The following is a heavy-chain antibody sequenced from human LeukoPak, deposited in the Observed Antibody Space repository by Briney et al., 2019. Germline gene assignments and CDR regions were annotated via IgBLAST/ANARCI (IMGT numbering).Heavy chain of an antibody. D-gene: IGHD5-18*01. Sequence: GSLRLSCAASGFTVSSNYMSWIRQPPGKGLEWIGEINHSGSTNYNPSLKSRVTISVDTSKNQFSLKLSSVTAADTAVYYCARSATRRYSYGYGASDYWGQGTLVTVSS. CDR2: INHSGST. CDR3: ARSATRRYSYGYGASDY. CDR1: GFTVSSNY. V-gene: IGHV4-34*01. J-gene: IGHJ4*02.